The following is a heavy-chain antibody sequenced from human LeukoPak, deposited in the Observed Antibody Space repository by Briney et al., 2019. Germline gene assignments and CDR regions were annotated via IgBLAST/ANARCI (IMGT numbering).Heavy chain of an antibody. CDR2: INHSGST. D-gene: IGHD3-10*01. CDR1: GGSFSGYY. CDR3: ARQNYYDSGSHQYYYYYYYMDV. Sequence: SETLSLTCAVYGGSFSGYYWSWIRQPPGKGLEWIGEINHSGSTNYNPSLKSRLTISVDTSKNQFSLKLSSVTAADTAVYYCARQNYYDSGSHQYYYYYYYMDVWGKGTTVTISS. V-gene: IGHV4-34*01. J-gene: IGHJ6*03.